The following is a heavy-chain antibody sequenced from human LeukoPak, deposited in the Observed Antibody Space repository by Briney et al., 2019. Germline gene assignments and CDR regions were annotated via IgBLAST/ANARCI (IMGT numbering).Heavy chain of an antibody. D-gene: IGHD3-3*01. CDR2: ISSSGSAI. V-gene: IGHV3-48*03. J-gene: IGHJ3*02. CDR3: ARGSRFGVVGRDAFDI. Sequence: GGSLRLSCAASGFTFSSYEMNWVRQAPGKGLEWVSYISSSGSAIYYADSVKGRFTISRDNAKNSLYLQMNSLSAENTAVYYCARGSRFGVVGRDAFDIWGQGTMVTVSS. CDR1: GFTFSSYE.